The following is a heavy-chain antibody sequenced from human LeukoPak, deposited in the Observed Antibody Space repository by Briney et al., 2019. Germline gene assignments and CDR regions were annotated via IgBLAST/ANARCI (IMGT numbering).Heavy chain of an antibody. J-gene: IGHJ6*03. Sequence: GGSLRLSCAASGFTFDDYGMSWVRQAPGKGLEWVAGINWNGGSTGYADSVKGRFTISRDNAKNSLYLQMNRLIAEDTSLYYFARVSYYYMDVWRKGTTVTVSS. V-gene: IGHV3-20*04. CDR1: GFTFDDYG. CDR2: INWNGGST. CDR3: ARVSYYYMDV.